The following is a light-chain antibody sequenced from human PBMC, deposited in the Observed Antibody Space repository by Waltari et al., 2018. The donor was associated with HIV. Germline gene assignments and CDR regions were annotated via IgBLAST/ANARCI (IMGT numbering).Light chain of an antibody. CDR2: YNN. CDR3: AAWDRSLNGPV. V-gene: IGLV1-44*01. J-gene: IGLJ1*01. CDR1: SSNIGSKT. Sequence: QSVLTQPPSASGTPGQRVTISCSGSSSNIGSKTVNWYQQLPGTAPKLLIYYNNQRPSGFPDRFSGSKSGTSASLAISGLQSEDEADYYCAAWDRSLNGPVFGTGTKVTVL.